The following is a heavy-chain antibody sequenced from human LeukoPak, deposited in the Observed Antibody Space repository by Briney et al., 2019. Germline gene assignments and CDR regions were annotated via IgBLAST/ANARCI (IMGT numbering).Heavy chain of an antibody. V-gene: IGHV3-33*06. Sequence: QPGRSLRLSCAASGFTFSSYGMHWVRQAPGKGLEWVAVIWYDGSNKYYADSVKGRFTISRDNSKNTLYLQMNSLRAEDTAVYYCAKVIVPDSSSWTNFDYWGQGTLVTVSS. CDR3: AKVIVPDSSSWTNFDY. CDR2: IWYDGSNK. D-gene: IGHD6-13*01. J-gene: IGHJ4*02. CDR1: GFTFSSYG.